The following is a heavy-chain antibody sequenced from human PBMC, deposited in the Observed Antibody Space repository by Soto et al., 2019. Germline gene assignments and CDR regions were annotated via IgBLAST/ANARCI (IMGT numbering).Heavy chain of an antibody. Sequence: ASVKVSCQASGYTFTSYAMHWVRQAPAKRLEWMGWINAGNGNTKYSQKFQGRDTITRDTSASTAYMELSSLRSEDTAVYYCARDRYDFWSGFLPVVYYGMDVWGQGTTVTVSS. CDR3: ARDRYDFWSGFLPVVYYGMDV. V-gene: IGHV1-3*01. J-gene: IGHJ6*02. CDR1: GYTFTSYA. CDR2: INAGNGNT. D-gene: IGHD3-3*01.